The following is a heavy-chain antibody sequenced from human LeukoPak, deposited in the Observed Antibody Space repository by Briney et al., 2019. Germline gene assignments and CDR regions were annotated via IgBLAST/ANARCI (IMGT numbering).Heavy chain of an antibody. Sequence: PGGSLRLSCAASGFTFSSYWMSWVRQAPGKGLEWVANIKQDGSEKYYVDSVKGRFTISRDNAKNSLYLQMNSLRAEDTAVYYCAREDCSSTSCYWRVRSWFDPWGQGTLVTVSS. J-gene: IGHJ5*02. CDR1: GFTFSSYW. CDR2: IKQDGSEK. CDR3: AREDCSSTSCYWRVRSWFDP. D-gene: IGHD2-2*01. V-gene: IGHV3-7*01.